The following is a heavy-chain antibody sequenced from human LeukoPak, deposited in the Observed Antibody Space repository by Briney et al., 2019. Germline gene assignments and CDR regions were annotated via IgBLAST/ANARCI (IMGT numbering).Heavy chain of an antibody. Sequence: SETLSLTCTVSRGSIGKYYWSWIRQSPAKGLEWIGYVSYSGSTDYNPSLQSRVTISVDTSKNQFSLKLSSVTAADTAVYYCARGFDFWSDNWFDPWGQGTLVTVSS. CDR3: ARGFDFWSDNWFDP. J-gene: IGHJ5*02. CDR1: RGSIGKYY. CDR2: VSYSGST. V-gene: IGHV4-59*12. D-gene: IGHD3-3*01.